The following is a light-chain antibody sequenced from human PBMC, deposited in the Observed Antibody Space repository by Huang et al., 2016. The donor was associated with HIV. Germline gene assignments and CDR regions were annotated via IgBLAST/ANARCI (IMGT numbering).Light chain of an antibody. CDR3: QQYYSTPS. Sequence: DIQMTQSPSSLSASVGDRVTITCRASQGISNSLAWYQQKPGKAPKFLVSATSKLESGAPSRFSGSGSGTDYTLTISSLQPEDFATYYCQQYYSTPSFGQGTRLEMK. V-gene: IGKV1-NL1*01. CDR2: ATS. J-gene: IGKJ5*01. CDR1: QGISNS.